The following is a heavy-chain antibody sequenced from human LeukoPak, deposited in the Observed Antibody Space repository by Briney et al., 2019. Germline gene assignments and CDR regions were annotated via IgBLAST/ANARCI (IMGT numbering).Heavy chain of an antibody. D-gene: IGHD1-7*01. CDR2: INHSGST. V-gene: IGHV4-4*02. CDR1: GGSISGTNW. Sequence: SGTLSLTCTVSGGSISGTNWWSWVRQPPGKGLEWIGEINHSGSTNYNPSLKSRVTISVDTSKNQFSLMLSSVTAADTAVYYCTRRRNYLSHFDYWGQGTLVTVSS. CDR3: TRRRNYLSHFDY. J-gene: IGHJ4*02.